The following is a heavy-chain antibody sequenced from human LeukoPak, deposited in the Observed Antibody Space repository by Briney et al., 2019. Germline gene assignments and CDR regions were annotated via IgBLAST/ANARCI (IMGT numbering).Heavy chain of an antibody. V-gene: IGHV3-11*04. Sequence: GGSLRLSCAASGFTFSDYYMSWIRQAPGKGLGWVSYISSSGSTIYYADSVKGRFTISRDNAKNSLYLQMNSLRAEDTAVYYCAGSSGYSYGYIDYWGQGTLVTVSS. D-gene: IGHD5-18*01. CDR1: GFTFSDYY. CDR2: ISSSGSTI. CDR3: AGSSGYSYGYIDY. J-gene: IGHJ4*02.